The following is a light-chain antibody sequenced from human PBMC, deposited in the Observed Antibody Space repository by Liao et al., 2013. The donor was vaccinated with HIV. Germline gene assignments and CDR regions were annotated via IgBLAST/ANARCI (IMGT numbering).Light chain of an antibody. Sequence: SYELTQPPSVSVSPGQTASITCSGDNLGENYVCWYQKKPGQSPVLVIYQDTKRPSGIPERFSGSNSGNTATLTISGTQAMDEADYYCQAWDSSTVIFGGGTKLTVL. CDR2: QDT. CDR3: QAWDSSTVI. CDR1: NLGENY. V-gene: IGLV3-1*01. J-gene: IGLJ2*01.